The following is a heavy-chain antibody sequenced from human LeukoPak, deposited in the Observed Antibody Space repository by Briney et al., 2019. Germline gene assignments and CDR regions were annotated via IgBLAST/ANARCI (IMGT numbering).Heavy chain of an antibody. CDR1: GYTFTSYY. CDR3: ARDRSSGYTHFDY. Sequence: ASVKVSCRASGYTFTSYYMHWVRQAPGQGLEWMGIINPSGGSTSYAQKFQGRVTMTRDTSTSTVYMELSSLRSEDAAVYYCARDRSSGYTHFDYWGQGTLVTVSS. CDR2: INPSGGST. J-gene: IGHJ4*02. V-gene: IGHV1-46*01. D-gene: IGHD3-22*01.